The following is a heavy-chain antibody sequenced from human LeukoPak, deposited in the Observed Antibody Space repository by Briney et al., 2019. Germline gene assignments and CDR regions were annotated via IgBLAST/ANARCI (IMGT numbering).Heavy chain of an antibody. V-gene: IGHV3-33*01. Sequence: PGRSLRLSCAASGFTFTSYGMHWVRQAPGKGLEWVAVLWYDGSNKFYADSVKGRFTISSDNSKNTLYLQMNSLRAEDTAVYYCARDTDTSSHYGCFDPWGQGTLVTVSS. CDR2: LWYDGSNK. CDR3: ARDTDTSSHYGCFDP. D-gene: IGHD2-2*01. J-gene: IGHJ5*02. CDR1: GFTFTSYG.